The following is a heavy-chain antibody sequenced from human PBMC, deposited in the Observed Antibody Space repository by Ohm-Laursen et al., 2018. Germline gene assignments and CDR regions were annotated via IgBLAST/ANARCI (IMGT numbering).Heavy chain of an antibody. V-gene: IGHV1-24*01. CDR2: FDPEDGET. CDR1: GYTFTGYY. Sequence: SSVKVSCKASGYTFTGYYMHWVRQAPGKGLEWMGGFDPEDGETIYAQKFQGRVTMTEDTSTDTAYMELSSLRSEDTAVYYCARGSIQLWENWFDPWGQGTLVTVSS. CDR3: ARGSIQLWENWFDP. D-gene: IGHD5-18*01. J-gene: IGHJ5*02.